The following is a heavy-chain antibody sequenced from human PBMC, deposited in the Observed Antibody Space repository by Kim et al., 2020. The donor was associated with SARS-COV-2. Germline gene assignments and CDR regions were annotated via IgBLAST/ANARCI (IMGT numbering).Heavy chain of an antibody. J-gene: IGHJ4*02. D-gene: IGHD3-3*01. Sequence: GGSLRLSCAASGFTFGDYAMHWVRQAPGKGLEWVSGISWNSGSIGYADSVKGRFTISRDNAKNSLYLQMNSLRAEDTALYYCAKDMGVRFLEWVTPGGYWGQGTLVTVSS. CDR1: GFTFGDYA. CDR2: ISWNSGSI. CDR3: AKDMGVRFLEWVTPGGY. V-gene: IGHV3-9*01.